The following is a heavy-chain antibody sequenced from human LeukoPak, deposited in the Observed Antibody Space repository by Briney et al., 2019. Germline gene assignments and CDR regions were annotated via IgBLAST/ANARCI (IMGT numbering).Heavy chain of an antibody. CDR3: VRISRSFVVASDWFFDL. CDR1: GFSLNTPRVG. CDR2: IYWDDDK. V-gene: IGHV2-5*04. D-gene: IGHD2-21*01. Sequence: SGPTLVQPTPTLTLTCTFSGFSLNTPRVGVGWIRQPPGKALEGLSLIYWDDDKRYSPSLRTRLTITKEISKTQVVLTMTNMASVDTGTYFCVRISRSFVVASDWFFDLWGRGTLVTVSS. J-gene: IGHJ2*01.